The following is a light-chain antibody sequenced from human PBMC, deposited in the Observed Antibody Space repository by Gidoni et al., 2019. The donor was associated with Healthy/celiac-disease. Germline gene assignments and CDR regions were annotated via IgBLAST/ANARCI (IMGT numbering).Light chain of an antibody. CDR2: AAS. J-gene: IGKJ1*01. CDR3: QQSYSTPPWT. Sequence: DINMTQSPSSLSASVGDRVTSTCRSSQSSSSYLNWYEQKPGKAPNRLIYAASSLQRGVPSGYSGSGSGTDFTLTISSLQPEDFATYYCQQSYSTPPWTFGQGTKVEIK. V-gene: IGKV1-39*01. CDR1: QSSSSY.